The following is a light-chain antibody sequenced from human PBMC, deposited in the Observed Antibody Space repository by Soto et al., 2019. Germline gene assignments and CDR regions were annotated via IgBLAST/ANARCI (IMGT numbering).Light chain of an antibody. V-gene: IGKV1-39*01. CDR1: QTISNY. CDR3: QQSYSKPYT. J-gene: IGKJ5*01. CDR2: GAS. Sequence: DIQMTQSPSTLSGSVGDRVTITCRASQTISNYLNWYQQRPGKAPNLLIYGASDLQSGVPSRFSGSRSGTDFTLTISSLQSEDFATYFCQQSYSKPYTFGQGTRLEIK.